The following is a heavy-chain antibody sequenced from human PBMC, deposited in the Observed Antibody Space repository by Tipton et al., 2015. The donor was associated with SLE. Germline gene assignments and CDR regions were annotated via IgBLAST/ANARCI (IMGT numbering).Heavy chain of an antibody. V-gene: IGHV3-30*02. CDR1: GFTFSRYG. Sequence: SLRLSCVASGFTFSRYGMHWVRQAPGKGLEWVAFIRFDESNKYYADSVKGRFTISRDNSKNTLFLQMNSLRAEDTAVYYCATQIRGAAPFDYWGQGTLVTVSS. CDR2: IRFDESNK. D-gene: IGHD6-13*01. J-gene: IGHJ4*02. CDR3: ATQIRGAAPFDY.